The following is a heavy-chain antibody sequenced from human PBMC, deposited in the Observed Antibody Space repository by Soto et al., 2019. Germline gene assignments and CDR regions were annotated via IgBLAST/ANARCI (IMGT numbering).Heavy chain of an antibody. D-gene: IGHD6-19*01. Sequence: GGSLRLSCAASGFTVSSNYMSWVRQAPGKGLEWVSVIYSGGSTYYADSGKGRFTISRDNSKNTLYLQMNSLRAEDTAVYYCATFPRQWLVLDWGQGTLVTVSS. CDR2: IYSGGST. CDR3: ATFPRQWLVLD. V-gene: IGHV3-66*01. CDR1: GFTVSSNY. J-gene: IGHJ4*02.